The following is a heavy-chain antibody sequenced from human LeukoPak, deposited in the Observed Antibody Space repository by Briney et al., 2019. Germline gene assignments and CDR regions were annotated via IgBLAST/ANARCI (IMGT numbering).Heavy chain of an antibody. CDR1: GFTFSSYA. Sequence: GSLRLSCAASGFTFSSYAMSWVRQAPGKGLEWVSAISGSGGSTYYADSVKGRFTISRDNSKNTLYLQMNSLRAEDTAVYYCAARGYSGYDGSFDYWGQGTLVTVSS. CDR2: ISGSGGST. CDR3: AARGYSGYDGSFDY. V-gene: IGHV3-23*01. J-gene: IGHJ4*02. D-gene: IGHD5-12*01.